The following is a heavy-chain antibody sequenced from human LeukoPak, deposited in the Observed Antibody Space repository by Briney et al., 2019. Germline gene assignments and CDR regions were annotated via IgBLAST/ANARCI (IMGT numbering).Heavy chain of an antibody. D-gene: IGHD1-26*01. J-gene: IGHJ4*02. CDR2: IYYSVTT. Sequence: ASETLSLTRTVSSGSISSSYYWGWMRQPPGKGLERIGTIYYSVTTYYNPSLKSRVTMSVDTSKNQFSLKLSPVTAADMVVYNCARANRGAPFDYWGQGTLVTVSS. CDR1: SGSISSSYY. V-gene: IGHV4-39*07. CDR3: ARANRGAPFDY.